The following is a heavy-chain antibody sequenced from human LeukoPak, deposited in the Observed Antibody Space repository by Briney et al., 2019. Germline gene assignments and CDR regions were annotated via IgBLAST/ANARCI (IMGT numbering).Heavy chain of an antibody. V-gene: IGHV3-23*01. D-gene: IGHD3-10*01. CDR1: EFIFTKYA. CDR3: GKERSSSGSDFEY. J-gene: IGHJ4*02. CDR2: ISGSDDST. Sequence: PGGSLRLSCAASEFIFTKYAITWVRQAPGKGLEWVSTISGSDDSTYYADSVKGRFTISRDNSRNTQYLQMNSLRVEDSAVYYCGKERSSSGSDFEYRGQGTLVTVSS.